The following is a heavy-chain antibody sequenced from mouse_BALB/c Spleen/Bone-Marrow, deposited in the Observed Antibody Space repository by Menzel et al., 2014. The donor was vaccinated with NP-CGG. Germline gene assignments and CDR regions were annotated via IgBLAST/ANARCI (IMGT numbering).Heavy chain of an antibody. D-gene: IGHD2-1*01. CDR2: FYPGSGTT. J-gene: IGHJ2*01. V-gene: IGHV1S22*01. CDR1: GYTFINYW. CDR3: TKGNYFLDY. Sequence: LMESGSVLVRPGASVKLSCKASGYTFINYWIHWVKQRPGQGLEWIGNFYPGSGTTNYDEKFKTKATLTVDTFSSTAYMQLSSLTSEDSAVYYCTKGNYFLDYWGQGTTLTVSS.